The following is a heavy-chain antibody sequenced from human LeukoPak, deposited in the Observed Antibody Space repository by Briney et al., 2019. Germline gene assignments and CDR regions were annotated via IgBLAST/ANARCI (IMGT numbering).Heavy chain of an antibody. CDR3: AKDPRYDDDYSNYEKDY. CDR1: GFTFSSYS. Sequence: GGSLRLSCAASGFTFSSYSMNWVRQAPGKGLEWVSSISSSSSYIYYADSVKGRFTISRDNAKNSLYLQMKSLRAEDTAVYYCAKDPRYDDDYSNYEKDYWGQGTLVTVSS. CDR2: ISSSSSYI. J-gene: IGHJ4*02. V-gene: IGHV3-21*04. D-gene: IGHD4-11*01.